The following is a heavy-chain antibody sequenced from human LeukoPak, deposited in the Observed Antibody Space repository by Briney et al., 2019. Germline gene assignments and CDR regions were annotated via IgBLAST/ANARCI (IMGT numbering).Heavy chain of an antibody. V-gene: IGHV3-74*01. CDR3: VRDVSYYRSGPHFDS. D-gene: IGHD3-10*01. Sequence: GGSLRLSCAASGFTLSSFWMHWVRQGPGKGLLWVSRIKGDGSTTSYADSVRGRFTISRDNAKNTLYLQMNSLRAEDTAVYYCVRDVSYYRSGPHFDSWSQGTLVTVSS. CDR2: IKGDGSTT. J-gene: IGHJ4*02. CDR1: GFTLSSFW.